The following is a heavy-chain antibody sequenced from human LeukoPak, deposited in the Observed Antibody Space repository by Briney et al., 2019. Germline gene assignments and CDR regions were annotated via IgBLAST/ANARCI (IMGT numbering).Heavy chain of an antibody. CDR2: ISGSGGST. V-gene: IGHV3-23*01. CDR1: GFTFSSYA. J-gene: IGHJ4*02. D-gene: IGHD3-22*01. Sequence: GGSLRLSCAASGFTFSSYAMSWVRQAPGKGLEWVSAISGSGGSTYYADSVKGRFTISRDNSKNTLYLQMNSLRAEDTAVYYCAKPVHDYYDSSGSPFDYWGQGTLVTVSS. CDR3: AKPVHDYYDSSGSPFDY.